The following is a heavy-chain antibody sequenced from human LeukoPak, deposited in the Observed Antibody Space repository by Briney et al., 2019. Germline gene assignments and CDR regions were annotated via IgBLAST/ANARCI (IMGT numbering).Heavy chain of an antibody. CDR2: IYYSGST. Sequence: SETLSLTCTVSGGSISSSSYYWGWIRQPPGKGLEWIGSIYYSGSTYYNPSLKSRVTISVDTSKNQFSLKLSSVTAADTAVYYCARESLEAVAGTSDHWGQGTLVTVSS. CDR3: ARESLEAVAGTSDH. D-gene: IGHD6-19*01. V-gene: IGHV4-39*02. J-gene: IGHJ5*02. CDR1: GGSISSSSYY.